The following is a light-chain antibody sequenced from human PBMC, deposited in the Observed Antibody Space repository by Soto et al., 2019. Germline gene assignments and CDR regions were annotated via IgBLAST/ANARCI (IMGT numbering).Light chain of an antibody. CDR3: QTYNSARVT. Sequence: DIQMTQSPSSLSASVGDRVTITCRASQGISNSLAWYQQNAGKSPKLLIYAASNLQSGVPSRFSGSGSGTDFILTISILQPEDVATYYCQTYNSARVTFGGGTKVEIK. V-gene: IGKV1-27*01. CDR2: AAS. J-gene: IGKJ4*01. CDR1: QGISNS.